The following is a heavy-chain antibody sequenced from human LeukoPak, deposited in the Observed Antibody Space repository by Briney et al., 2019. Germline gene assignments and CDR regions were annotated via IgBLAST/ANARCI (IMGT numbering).Heavy chain of an antibody. CDR3: ATSSWNGGGGFDP. CDR2: ISHSGST. Sequence: NPSETLSLTCGVHGGTFGGYYWNWIRQLPGKGLEWIGEISHSGSTNYNPSLKSRVTISVDTSNNQFSLKLTSVTAADTAVYYCATSSWNGGGGFDPWGQGTLVTVSS. J-gene: IGHJ5*02. D-gene: IGHD3-16*01. V-gene: IGHV4-34*08. CDR1: GGTFGGYY.